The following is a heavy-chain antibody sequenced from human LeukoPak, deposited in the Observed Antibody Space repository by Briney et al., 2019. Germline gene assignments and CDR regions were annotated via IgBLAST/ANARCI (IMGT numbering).Heavy chain of an antibody. Sequence: SETLSLTCTVSGGSISSSSYYWGSIRQPPGKGLEWIGSIYYSGSTYCNPSLKSRVTIFVDTSKNQFSLKLSSVTAADTAVYYCAKVGELFPYYYYMDVWGKGTTVTVPS. CDR3: AKVGELFPYYYYMDV. J-gene: IGHJ6*03. V-gene: IGHV4-39*01. D-gene: IGHD3-10*01. CDR2: IYYSGST. CDR1: GGSISSSSYY.